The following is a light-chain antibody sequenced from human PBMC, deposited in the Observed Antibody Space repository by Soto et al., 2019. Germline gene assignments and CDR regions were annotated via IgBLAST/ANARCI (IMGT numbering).Light chain of an antibody. V-gene: IGKV3-15*01. Sequence: EIVMTQSPATLSVSPGERATLSCRASQSVSTNLAWYQQKPGQPPRLLLYGASARATGIPARFSGSGSGTEFTLTISSLQSEDFAIYYCQQYNDWPPRGTFGQGTKVEIK. CDR3: QQYNDWPPRGT. CDR2: GAS. CDR1: QSVSTN. J-gene: IGKJ1*01.